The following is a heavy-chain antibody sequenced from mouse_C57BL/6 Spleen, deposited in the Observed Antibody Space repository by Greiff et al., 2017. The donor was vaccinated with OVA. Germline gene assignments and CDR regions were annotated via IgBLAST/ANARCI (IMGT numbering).Heavy chain of an antibody. CDR2: IRNQANGHTT. CDR1: GFSFPDYY. CDR3: ARYGYPLLYLYFYV. Sequence: EVKLVESGGGLVQPGGSLSLSCAASGFSFPDYYMSWVRQPPGKALEWWGFIRNQANGHTTESCASLKCRFTISIDNSQIILYLQMNALRSYDSATYYCARYGYPLLYLYFYVWGTGTTVTFSS. J-gene: IGHJ1*03. V-gene: IGHV7-3*01.